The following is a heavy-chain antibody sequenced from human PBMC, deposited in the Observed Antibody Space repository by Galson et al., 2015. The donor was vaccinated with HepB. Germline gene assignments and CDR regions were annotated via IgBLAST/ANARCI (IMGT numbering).Heavy chain of an antibody. CDR2: FDPDDGET. CDR1: GYTLTELS. CDR3: ATDLSRGIDACEI. D-gene: IGHD2-21*02. V-gene: IGHV1-24*01. J-gene: IGHJ3*02. Sequence: SVKVSCKVSGYTLTELSMHWVRQAPGKGLELLGCFDPDDGETIYEQKFQGRVTMTEDTSTDTAYMELSSLRSEDTAVYYCATDLSRGIDACEIWGQVTMVTASS.